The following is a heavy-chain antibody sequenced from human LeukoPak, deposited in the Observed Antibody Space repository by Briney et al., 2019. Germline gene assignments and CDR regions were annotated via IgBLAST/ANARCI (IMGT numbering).Heavy chain of an antibody. J-gene: IGHJ3*01. V-gene: IGHV3-30-3*01. CDR1: GFTLSSYA. CDR2: ISYDGSNK. CDR3: AKRYFYDSSRGAFDV. Sequence: GGSLRLSCAASGFTLSSYAMHWVRQAPGKGLEWVAVISYDGSNKYYADSVKGRFTISRDNSKNTLYLQMNSLRAGDTAVYYCAKRYFYDSSRGAFDVWGQGTMVTVSS. D-gene: IGHD3-22*01.